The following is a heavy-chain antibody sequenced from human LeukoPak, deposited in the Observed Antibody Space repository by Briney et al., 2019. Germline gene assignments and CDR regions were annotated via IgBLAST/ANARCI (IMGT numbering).Heavy chain of an antibody. CDR3: ARRVVPAIYGMDV. J-gene: IGHJ6*02. CDR1: GFTFSSYG. CDR2: IWYDGSNK. Sequence: PGGSLRLSCAASGFTFSSYGMHWVRQAPGKGLEWVAVIWYDGSNKYYADSVKGRFTISRDNSKNTLYLQMNSLRAGDTAVYYCARRVVPAIYGMDVWGQGTTVTVSS. V-gene: IGHV3-33*01. D-gene: IGHD2-2*01.